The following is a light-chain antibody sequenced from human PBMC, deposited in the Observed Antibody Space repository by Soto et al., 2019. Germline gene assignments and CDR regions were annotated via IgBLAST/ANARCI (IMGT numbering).Light chain of an antibody. CDR1: QSVSSN. CDR3: QQYNNWPRST. V-gene: IGKV3-15*01. Sequence: EIVMTQSPATLSVSPGERATLSCRASQSVSSNLAWYQQKPGQAPRLLIYGASTMATGIPARFSVSGSGTDFTLTISSLQSKNFTVYYCQQYNNWPRSTFGQGTKLHIK. J-gene: IGKJ2*01. CDR2: GAS.